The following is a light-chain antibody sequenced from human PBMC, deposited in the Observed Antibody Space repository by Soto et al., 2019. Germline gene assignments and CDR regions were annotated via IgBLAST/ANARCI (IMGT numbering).Light chain of an antibody. CDR3: QSYDSSLSGYV. CDR1: GSNIGAPYD. J-gene: IGLJ1*01. CDR2: GST. V-gene: IGLV1-40*01. Sequence: QSVLTQAPSLSGAPGQRVTISCTGSGSNIGAPYDVHWYQHLPGTAPKLLIYGSTNRPSGVPGRFSGSKSGTSASLAITGLQAEDEADYYGQSYDSSLSGYVFGAGTKVTVL.